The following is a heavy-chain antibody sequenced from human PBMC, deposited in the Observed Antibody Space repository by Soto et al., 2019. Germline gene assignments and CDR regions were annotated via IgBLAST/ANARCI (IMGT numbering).Heavy chain of an antibody. J-gene: IGHJ5*02. CDR1: GFTLRSHR. CDR2: IDTDGGGT. V-gene: IGHV3-74*01. Sequence: EVRLVESGGGLVQPGGSLRVSCAASGFTLRSHRIHWVRQVPGRGLEWVSRIDTDGGGTSYADSVKGRFTISTDNAKNTVNLQMNGLRVEDTAVYYCATVFDLWGQGTLVTVSS. CDR3: ATVFDL.